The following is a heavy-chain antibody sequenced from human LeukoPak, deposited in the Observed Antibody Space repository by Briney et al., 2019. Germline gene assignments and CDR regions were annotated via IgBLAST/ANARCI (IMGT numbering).Heavy chain of an antibody. D-gene: IGHD4-17*01. V-gene: IGHV3-15*01. CDR1: GFTFSNAW. Sequence: PGGSLRLSCAASGFTFSNAWLSWVRQAPGKGLEWVGRIKSKTDGGTTDYAAPVKGRFTISRDDSKNTLYLQMNSLKTADTAVYYCTTGETTVTTWLYYYYMDVWGKGTTVTVSS. CDR3: TTGETTVTTWLYYYYMDV. J-gene: IGHJ6*03. CDR2: IKSKTDGGTT.